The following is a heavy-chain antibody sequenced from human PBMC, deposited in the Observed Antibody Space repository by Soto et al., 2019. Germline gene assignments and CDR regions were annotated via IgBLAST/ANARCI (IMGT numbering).Heavy chain of an antibody. CDR2: ISYDGSNK. Sequence: GGSLRLSCAASGFTFSSYAMRWVRQAPGKGLEWVAVISYDGSNKYYADSVKGRFTISRDNSKNTLYLQMNSLRAEDTAVYYCARAGGCSSTSCYFSTNYYYGMDVWGQGTTVTVSS. D-gene: IGHD2-2*01. CDR3: ARAGGCSSTSCYFSTNYYYGMDV. V-gene: IGHV3-30-3*01. J-gene: IGHJ6*02. CDR1: GFTFSSYA.